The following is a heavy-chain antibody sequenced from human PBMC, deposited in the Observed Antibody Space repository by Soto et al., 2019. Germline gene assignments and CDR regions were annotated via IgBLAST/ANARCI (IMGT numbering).Heavy chain of an antibody. J-gene: IGHJ4*02. CDR1: GFSLSTNGVG. V-gene: IGHV2-5*02. Sequence: QITLKESGPTLVKPTQTLTLTCTFSGFSLSTNGVGVGWIRQPPGKALEWLAIIYWDGDKRYSPSLRSRLTLTKDTSKNQVVLTMTNMDPVDTATYYCARRRDGTYALDYWGQGTLVTVAS. D-gene: IGHD1-26*01. CDR3: ARRRDGTYALDY. CDR2: IYWDGDK.